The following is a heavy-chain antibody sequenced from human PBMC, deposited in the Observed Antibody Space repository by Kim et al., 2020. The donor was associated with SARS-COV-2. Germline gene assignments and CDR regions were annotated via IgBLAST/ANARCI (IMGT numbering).Heavy chain of an antibody. CDR1: GFTFSSYS. CDR3: ARDSGGCSGGSCYSYYYYYGMDV. CDR2: ISSSSSYI. V-gene: IGHV3-21*01. D-gene: IGHD2-15*01. J-gene: IGHJ6*02. Sequence: GGSLRLSCAASGFTFSSYSMNWVRQAPGKGLEWVSSISSSSSYIYYADSVKGRFTISRDNAKNSLYLQMNSLRAEDTAVYYCARDSGGCSGGSCYSYYYYYGMDVWGQGTTVTVSS.